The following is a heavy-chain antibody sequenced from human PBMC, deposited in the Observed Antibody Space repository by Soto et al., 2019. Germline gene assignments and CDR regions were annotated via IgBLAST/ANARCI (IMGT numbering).Heavy chain of an antibody. D-gene: IGHD1-1*01. J-gene: IGHJ5*02. Sequence: PGGSLRLSCAACGFTSSNHWVNWVRQAPGKGLEWVANIKPDGSAKYYADSVRGRFTISRDNAKNSVNLQMDSLRAEDTALYYCLASGTASSWGQGTLVTVSS. CDR3: LASGTASS. CDR1: GFTSSNHW. V-gene: IGHV3-7*01. CDR2: IKPDGSAK.